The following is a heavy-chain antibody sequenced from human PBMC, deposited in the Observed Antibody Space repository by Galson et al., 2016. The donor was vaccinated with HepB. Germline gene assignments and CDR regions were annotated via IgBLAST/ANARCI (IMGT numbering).Heavy chain of an antibody. CDR1: GFTFSSYG. J-gene: IGHJ6*03. CDR3: ARGDNPDYGDYASAYYYMDV. D-gene: IGHD4-17*01. CDR2: INHSGST. Sequence: LRLSCAASGFTFSSYGMHWVRQPPGKGLEWIGEINHSGSTNYNPSLKSRVTISVDTSKNQFSLKLSSVTAADTAVYYCARGDNPDYGDYASAYYYMDVWGQGTLVTVSS. V-gene: IGHV4-34*01.